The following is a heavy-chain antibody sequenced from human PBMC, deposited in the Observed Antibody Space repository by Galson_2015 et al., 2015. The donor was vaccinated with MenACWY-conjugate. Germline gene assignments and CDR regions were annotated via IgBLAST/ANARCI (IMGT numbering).Heavy chain of an antibody. Sequence: SLRLSCAASEFTLSGYWMHWVRQAPGKGLVWVSRINSDGSSTSYAESVKGRFTISRDNAKNTLYLQMNSLGAEDTAVYYCTRGNVGYGRFAPWGQGPLVTVSS. CDR2: INSDGSST. D-gene: IGHD5-12*01. CDR1: EFTLSGYW. V-gene: IGHV3-74*01. J-gene: IGHJ5*02. CDR3: TRGNVGYGRFAP.